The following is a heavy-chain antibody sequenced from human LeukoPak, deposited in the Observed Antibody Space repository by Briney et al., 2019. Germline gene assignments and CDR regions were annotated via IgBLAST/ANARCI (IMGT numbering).Heavy chain of an antibody. J-gene: IGHJ4*02. D-gene: IGHD1-26*01. CDR2: IKSKTDGGTT. Sequence: GGSLRLSCAASGFTFSNAWMSWVRQAPGKGLEWVGRIKSKTDGGTTDYAAPVKGRFTISRDDSKNTLYLQMNSLKTEDTAVYYCTTSNIVGPSTLDYWGQGTLVTVS. CDR3: TTSNIVGPSTLDY. V-gene: IGHV3-15*01. CDR1: GFTFSNAW.